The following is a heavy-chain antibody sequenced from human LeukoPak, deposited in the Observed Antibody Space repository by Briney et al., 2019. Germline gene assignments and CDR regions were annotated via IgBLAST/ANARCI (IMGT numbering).Heavy chain of an antibody. J-gene: IGHJ3*02. CDR1: GFTFSSHW. V-gene: IGHV3-74*01. CDR3: AREDYYDSFDI. Sequence: GGSLRLSCAASGFTFSSHWMHWVRQAPGKGLVWASRINSDGSTTSYADSVKGRFTISRDNAKNTLYLQMNSLRAEDTALYYCAREDYYDSFDIWGQGTMVTVSS. CDR2: INSDGSTT. D-gene: IGHD3-22*01.